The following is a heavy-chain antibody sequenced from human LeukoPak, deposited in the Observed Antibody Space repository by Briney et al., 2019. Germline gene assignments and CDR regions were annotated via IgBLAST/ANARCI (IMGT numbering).Heavy chain of an antibody. CDR2: INPNSGGT. J-gene: IGHJ4*02. CDR3: ARGNPTQLLRYFDWLLDY. Sequence: GASVKVSCKASGYTFTGYYMHWVRQAPGQGLEWMGRINPNSGGTNYAQKFQGRVTMTRDTSISTAYMELSRLRSDDTAVYYCARGNPTQLLRYFDWLLDYWGQGTLVTVSS. CDR1: GYTFTGYY. V-gene: IGHV1-2*06. D-gene: IGHD3-9*01.